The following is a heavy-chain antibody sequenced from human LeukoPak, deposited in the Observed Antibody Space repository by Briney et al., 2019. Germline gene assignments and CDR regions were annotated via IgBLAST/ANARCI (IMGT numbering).Heavy chain of an antibody. CDR3: ARENSDYDAFDV. J-gene: IGHJ3*01. D-gene: IGHD5-12*01. Sequence: SETLSLTCTGSGGSISTYYWNWIRQPPGKGLEWIGFIYYSGSTSYNPSLKSRVTISVDTSKNQFSLNLKSVTAADTAVYFCARENSDYDAFDVWGQGAVVTVSS. CDR2: IYYSGST. V-gene: IGHV4-59*01. CDR1: GGSISTYY.